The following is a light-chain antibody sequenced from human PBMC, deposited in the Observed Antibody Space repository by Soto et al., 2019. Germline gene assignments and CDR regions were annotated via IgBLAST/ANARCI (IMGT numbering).Light chain of an antibody. CDR2: DAS. V-gene: IGKV1-5*01. CDR3: QQYHSSSIN. CDR1: QTISSW. J-gene: IGKJ5*01. Sequence: DVQMTQSPSTLSASVGDRVTITCRASQTISSWLAWYQQKPGKAPNLLIYDASTLERGVPSRFSGTGSGTEFTLTIDSLQPDDFATYYCQQYHSSSINFGQGTRLEIK.